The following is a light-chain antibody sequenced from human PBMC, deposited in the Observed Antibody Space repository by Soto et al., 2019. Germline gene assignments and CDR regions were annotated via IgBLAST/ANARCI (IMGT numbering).Light chain of an antibody. CDR3: TSYTNRGGLWV. J-gene: IGLJ3*02. V-gene: IGLV2-14*01. CDR1: SSDVGGYNY. CDR2: EVT. Sequence: QSALTQPASVSGSPGQSITISCSGTSSDVGGYNYVSWYQHHPGKAPKLLIYEVTNRPSGISNRFSGSKSGNIASLTIFGLQAEDEADYYCTSYTNRGGLWVFGGGTKLTVL.